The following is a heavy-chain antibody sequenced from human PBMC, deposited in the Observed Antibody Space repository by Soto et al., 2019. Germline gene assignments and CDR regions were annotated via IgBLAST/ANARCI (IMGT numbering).Heavy chain of an antibody. J-gene: IGHJ5*02. V-gene: IGHV2-5*02. Sequence: SGPALGNPKQTLTLNCSFSGFSLSTRAVAVAWIRQPPGKALEWLALVYWDDDKRYSPSLETRLTITKDTSKNQVVLTLTDMDPVDTATYYCAHTTYYYTSGSHVYNYFDPWGQGTLVTVSS. CDR3: AHTTYYYTSGSHVYNYFDP. CDR2: VYWDDDK. D-gene: IGHD3-10*01. CDR1: GFSLSTRAVA.